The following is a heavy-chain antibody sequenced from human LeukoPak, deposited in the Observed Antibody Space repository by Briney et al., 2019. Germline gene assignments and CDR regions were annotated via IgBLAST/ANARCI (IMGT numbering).Heavy chain of an antibody. D-gene: IGHD6-6*01. J-gene: IGHJ4*02. V-gene: IGHV4-39*07. CDR3: ARVGVSIFDY. Sequence: SETLSLTCTVSGGSISSGSYYWGWIRQPPGKGLEWIGNIYHSGRTYYNPSLKSRVTISVDTSKNQFSLKLSSVTAADTAVYYCARVGVSIFDYWGQGTLVTVSS. CDR2: IYHSGRT. CDR1: GGSISSGSYY.